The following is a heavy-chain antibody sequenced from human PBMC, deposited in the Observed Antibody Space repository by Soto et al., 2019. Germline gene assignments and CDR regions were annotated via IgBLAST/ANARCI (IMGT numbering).Heavy chain of an antibody. V-gene: IGHV3-11*01. CDR1: GFTFSDYY. CDR2: ISSGAITI. J-gene: IGHJ4*02. D-gene: IGHD6-6*01. Sequence: QVQLVESGGGVVQPGRSLRLSCAASGFTFSDYYMNWIRQAPGKGLEWVSYISSGAITIYYADSVKGRFTISRDNAKNSLYLQMNRLRAEDTAVYYCAGQYSSSSVEFWGQGTLVTVSS. CDR3: AGQYSSSSVEF.